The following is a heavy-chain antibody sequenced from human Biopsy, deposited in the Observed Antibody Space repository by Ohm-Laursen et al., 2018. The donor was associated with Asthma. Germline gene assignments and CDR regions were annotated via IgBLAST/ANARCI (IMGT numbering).Heavy chain of an antibody. D-gene: IGHD2-21*02. CDR2: ISFDGSNK. CDR1: GFSFSRYG. V-gene: IGHV3-30*03. CDR3: ASYEVVTAILPMDV. J-gene: IGHJ6*02. Sequence: SLRLSCTASGFSFSRYGMHWVRQAPGKGLEWVAVISFDGSNKYYGDSVKGRFTIARDNSKNTVYLQMNSLRAEDTAVYYCASYEVVTAILPMDVWGQGTTVGVSS.